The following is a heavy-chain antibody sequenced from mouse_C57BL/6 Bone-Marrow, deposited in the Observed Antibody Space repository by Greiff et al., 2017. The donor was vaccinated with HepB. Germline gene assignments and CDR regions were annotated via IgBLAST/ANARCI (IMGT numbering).Heavy chain of an antibody. J-gene: IGHJ4*01. Sequence: EVQRVESGAELVRPGASVKLSCTASGFNIKDDYMHWVKQRPEQGLEWIGWIDPENGDTEYASKFQGKATITADTSSNTAYLQLSSLTSEDTAVYYCTKSNYVGYAMDYWGQGTSVTVSS. CDR3: TKSNYVGYAMDY. D-gene: IGHD2-5*01. V-gene: IGHV14-4*01. CDR1: GFNIKDDY. CDR2: IDPENGDT.